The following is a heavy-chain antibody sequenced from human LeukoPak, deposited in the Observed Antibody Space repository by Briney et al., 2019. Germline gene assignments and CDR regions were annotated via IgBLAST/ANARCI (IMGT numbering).Heavy chain of an antibody. CDR3: AADNTGNPPYDL. J-gene: IGHJ5*02. V-gene: IGHV1-2*02. CDR1: GYTFTCYF. Sequence: ASVKVSCKASGYTFTCYFMHWVRQAPGQGLEWMGWINVNSGATKYAQKFQGRVTMTRDTSVSTAYMDLSSLRSDDTAVYYCAADNTGNPPYDLWGRGTLVTVSS. D-gene: IGHD2-8*02. CDR2: INVNSGAT.